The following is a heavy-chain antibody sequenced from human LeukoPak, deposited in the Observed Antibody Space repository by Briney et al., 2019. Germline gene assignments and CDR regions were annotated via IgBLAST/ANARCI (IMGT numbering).Heavy chain of an antibody. CDR1: GFTFSSYA. CDR2: ISGSGGST. D-gene: IGHD6-19*01. CDR3: AKSTMYSSGSYYYYYGMDV. Sequence: GGSLRLSCAASGFTFSSYAMGWVRQAPGKGLEWVSAISGSGGSTYYADSVKGRFTISRDNSKNTLYLQMNSLRAEDTAVYYCAKSTMYSSGSYYYYYGMDVWGQGTTVTVSS. J-gene: IGHJ6*02. V-gene: IGHV3-23*01.